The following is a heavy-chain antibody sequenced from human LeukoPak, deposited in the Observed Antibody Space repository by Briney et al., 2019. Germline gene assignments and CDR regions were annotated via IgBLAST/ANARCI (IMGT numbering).Heavy chain of an antibody. V-gene: IGHV4-39*01. CDR2: IYYSGST. CDR1: GGSISSSSYY. D-gene: IGHD6-19*01. J-gene: IGHJ4*02. CDR3: ARRRSGWGSDY. Sequence: SETLSLTCTVSGGSISSSSYYWGWIRQPPGKGLEWIGSIYYSGSTYYNPSLKSRVTISVDTSKNQFSLKLSSVTAADTAVYYCARRRSGWGSDYWGQGTLVTVSS.